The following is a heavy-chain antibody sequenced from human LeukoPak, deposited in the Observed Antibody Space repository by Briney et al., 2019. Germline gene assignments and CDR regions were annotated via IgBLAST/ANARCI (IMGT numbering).Heavy chain of an antibody. V-gene: IGHV3-23*05. Sequence: GGSLRLSCAASGFAFTSYAMTWVRQAPGKGLEWVSAISRSGNYTYYADSVRGRFTISRDNSKNTLYLQLSSLRAEDTAVYYCAKLPTSAGDYVYMDYWGQGTLVTVSS. J-gene: IGHJ4*02. CDR2: ISRSGNYT. CDR3: AKLPTSAGDYVYMDY. CDR1: GFAFTSYA. D-gene: IGHD3-16*01.